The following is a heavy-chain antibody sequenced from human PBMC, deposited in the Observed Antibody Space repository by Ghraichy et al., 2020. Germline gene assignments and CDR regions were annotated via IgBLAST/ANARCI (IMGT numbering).Heavy chain of an antibody. V-gene: IGHV3-48*02. J-gene: IGHJ4*02. CDR3: ARGEGYCSGGSCYSDSDY. CDR2: ISSSSSTI. D-gene: IGHD2-15*01. CDR1: GFTFSSYS. Sequence: GESLNISCAASGFTFSSYSMNWVRQAPGKGLEWVSYISSSSSTIYYADSVKGRFTISRDNAKNSLYLQMNSLRDEDTAVYYCARGEGYCSGGSCYSDSDYWGQGTLVTVSS.